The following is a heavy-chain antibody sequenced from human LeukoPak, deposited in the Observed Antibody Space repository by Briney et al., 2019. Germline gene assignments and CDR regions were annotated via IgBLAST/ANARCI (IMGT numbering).Heavy chain of an antibody. V-gene: IGHV3-23*01. CDR1: GFTFNSYG. CDR2: ISGSGGAT. Sequence: GGTLRLSCAASGFTFNSYGMSWVRQAPGKGLEWVSGISGSGGATYYADSVKGRFTVSRDDPHNTLYLQMNSVRAEDTAVYYCAKSHHVTAIDYWGQGTLVTVSS. D-gene: IGHD2-21*02. CDR3: AKSHHVTAIDY. J-gene: IGHJ4*02.